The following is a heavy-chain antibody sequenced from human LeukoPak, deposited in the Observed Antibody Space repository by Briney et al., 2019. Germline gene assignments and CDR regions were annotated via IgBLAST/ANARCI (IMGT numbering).Heavy chain of an antibody. J-gene: IGHJ6*02. D-gene: IGHD3-10*01. CDR3: ARTGSGSYKNGMDV. Sequence: PSETLSLTWTVSGGSISSYYWSWIRQPPGKGLEWIGYIYYSGSINYNPSLKSRVTISVDTSKNQFSLKLSSVTAADTAVYYCARTGSGSYKNGMDVWGQGTTVTVSS. CDR2: IYYSGSI. V-gene: IGHV4-59*01. CDR1: GGSISSYY.